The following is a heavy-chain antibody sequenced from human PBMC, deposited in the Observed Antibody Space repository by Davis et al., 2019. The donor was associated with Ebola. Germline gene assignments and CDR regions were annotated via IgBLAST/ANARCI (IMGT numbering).Heavy chain of an antibody. CDR2: IYYSGST. CDR3: ASLRDSSGLDY. D-gene: IGHD3-22*01. V-gene: IGHV4-39*07. Sequence: MPSGTLSLTCTVSGGSISSSSYYWGWIRQPPGKGLEWIGSIYYSGSTNYNPSLKSRVTISVDTSKNQFSLKLSSVTAADTAVYYCASLRDSSGLDYWGQGTLVTVSS. CDR1: GGSISSSSYY. J-gene: IGHJ4*02.